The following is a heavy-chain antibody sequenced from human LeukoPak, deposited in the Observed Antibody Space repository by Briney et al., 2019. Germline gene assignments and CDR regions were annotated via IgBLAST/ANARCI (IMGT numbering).Heavy chain of an antibody. D-gene: IGHD2-21*02. Sequence: GGSLRLSCVASGFTVSANHMSWVRQAPGRGLDWVSTIYSGGSIYCADSVKGRFTISRDNSKNTLYLQMNSLRVEDTAVYYCARASRVTTRLDAFDIWGQGTMVTVSS. CDR2: IYSGGSI. J-gene: IGHJ3*02. CDR1: GFTVSANH. CDR3: ARASRVTTRLDAFDI. V-gene: IGHV3-53*01.